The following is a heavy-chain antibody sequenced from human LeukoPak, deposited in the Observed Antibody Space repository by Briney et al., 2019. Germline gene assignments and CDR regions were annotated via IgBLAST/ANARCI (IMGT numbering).Heavy chain of an antibody. J-gene: IGHJ4*02. CDR3: ASTIFGYYFDY. CDR2: IYYSGST. V-gene: IGHV4-59*01. Sequence: SSETLSLTCTVSGGSISSYYWSWIRQPPGKGLEWIGYIYYSGSTYYNPSLKSRVTISVDTSKNQFSLKLSSVTAADTAVYYCASTIFGYYFDYWGQGTLVTVSS. CDR1: GGSISSYY. D-gene: IGHD3-3*01.